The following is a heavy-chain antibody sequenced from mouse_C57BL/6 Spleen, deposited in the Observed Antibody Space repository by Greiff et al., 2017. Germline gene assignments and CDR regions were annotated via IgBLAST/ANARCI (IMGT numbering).Heavy chain of an antibody. J-gene: IGHJ4*01. CDR1: GYAFSSYW. V-gene: IGHV1-80*01. D-gene: IGHD2-3*01. Sequence: QVQLQQSGAELVKPGASVKISCKASGYAFSSYWMNWVKQRPGKGLEWIGQIYPGDGDTNYNGKFKGKATLTADKSSSTAYMQLSSLTSEDSAAYFCARAGTYDGYSYYCAMDYWGQGTSVTVSS. CDR2: IYPGDGDT. CDR3: ARAGTYDGYSYYCAMDY.